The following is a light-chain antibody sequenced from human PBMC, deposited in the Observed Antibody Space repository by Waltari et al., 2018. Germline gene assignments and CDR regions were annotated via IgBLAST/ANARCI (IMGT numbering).Light chain of an antibody. CDR2: DAS. CDR1: QSVSSN. V-gene: IGKV3-15*01. CDR3: QQYNRWPPIT. J-gene: IGKJ5*01. Sequence: EIVMTQSPATLSVSPGETATLSCRASQSVSSNVAWYQEKPRQAPRLLIYDASTRATSIPAKFRGSGSGTEFTLTISSLQSEDFAVYYCQQYNRWPPITFGHGTRLEIK.